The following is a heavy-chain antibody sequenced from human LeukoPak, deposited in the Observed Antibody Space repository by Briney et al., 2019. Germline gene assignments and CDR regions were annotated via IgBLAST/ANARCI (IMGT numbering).Heavy chain of an antibody. CDR1: GYTFTHYY. CDR3: ASISEVWSGYYTVHFDY. V-gene: IGHV1-2*02. D-gene: IGHD3-3*01. CDR2: INPNSGDT. J-gene: IGHJ4*02. Sequence: ASVKVSCKASGYTFTHYYIHWVRQAPGQGLEWMGRINPNSGDTNYAQKFQGRVTMTRDTSISTAYMELSRLRFDETAVYYCASISEVWSGYYTVHFDYWGQGTLVTVSS.